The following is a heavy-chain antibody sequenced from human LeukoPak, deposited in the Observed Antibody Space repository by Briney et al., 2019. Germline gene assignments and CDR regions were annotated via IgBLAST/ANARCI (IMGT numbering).Heavy chain of an antibody. J-gene: IGHJ1*01. Sequence: GGSLRLSCAASGFTLDNAWMSWVRQAPGKGLEWLGRIKRETDGGTIDYAAPVKGRFTISRDDSRNTLYLQMDSLKIEDTAVYYCTTDRYYDNSELQFQHWGQGTLVTVSS. V-gene: IGHV3-15*01. CDR1: GFTLDNAW. CDR3: TTDRYYDNSELQFQH. D-gene: IGHD3-22*01. CDR2: IKRETDGGTI.